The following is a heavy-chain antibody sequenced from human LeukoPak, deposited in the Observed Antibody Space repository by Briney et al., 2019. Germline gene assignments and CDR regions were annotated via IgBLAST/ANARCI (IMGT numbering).Heavy chain of an antibody. J-gene: IGHJ6*02. CDR3: AKDGPTLRFLEWLPYYYYYGMDV. V-gene: IGHV3-30*18. D-gene: IGHD3-3*01. CDR2: ISYDGSNK. CDR1: GFTFGSYG. Sequence: GRSLRLSCAASGFTFGSYGMHWVRQAPGKGLEWVAVISYDGSNKYYADSVKGRFTISRDNSRNTLYLQMNSLRAEDTAVYYCAKDGPTLRFLEWLPYYYYYGMDVWGQGTTVTVSS.